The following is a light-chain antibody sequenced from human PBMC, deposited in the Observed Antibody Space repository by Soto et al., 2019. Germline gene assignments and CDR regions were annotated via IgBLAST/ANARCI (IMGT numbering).Light chain of an antibody. Sequence: QSALTQPASVSGSPGQSITISCTGTSSDVGGSKYVSWYQQHPGQAPKLMIYDVSNRHSGISDRFSGSKSGYTASLTISGLQTEDEADYYCSSYGGSSSALSVFGTGTKLTVL. CDR3: SSYGGSSSALSV. CDR2: DVS. J-gene: IGLJ1*01. V-gene: IGLV2-14*03. CDR1: SSDVGGSKY.